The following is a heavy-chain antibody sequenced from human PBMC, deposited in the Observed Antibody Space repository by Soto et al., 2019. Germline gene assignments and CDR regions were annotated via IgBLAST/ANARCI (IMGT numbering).Heavy chain of an antibody. V-gene: IGHV4-30-2*01. D-gene: IGHD2-21*02. CDR3: ARDLWGYCGTDCFPLDV. J-gene: IGHJ6*02. CDR2: IFHSGST. CDR1: GGSISSGGYS. Sequence: SETLSLTCAVSGGSISSGGYSWSWLRQPPGKGLEWIGYIFHSGSTYYNPSFKSRVTISVDTSKNHFSLQLNSVTAADTAVYYCARDLWGYCGTDCFPLDVWGQGTTVTVSS.